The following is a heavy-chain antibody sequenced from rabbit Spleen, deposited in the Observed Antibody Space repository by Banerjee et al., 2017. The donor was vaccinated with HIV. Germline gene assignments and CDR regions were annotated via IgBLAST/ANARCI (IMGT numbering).Heavy chain of an antibody. Sequence: QQQLEESGGGLVKPGGTLTLTCKASGIDFSNYNFICWVRQAPGKGLEWIACIDIGSRDFTYYASWAKGRFIISKTSSTTVTLQMTRLTAADTATYFCARDTASSFSSYGMDLWGPGTLVTVS. CDR1: GIDFSNYNF. J-gene: IGHJ6*01. V-gene: IGHV1S45*01. CDR3: ARDTASSFSSYGMDL. CDR2: IDIGSRDFT. D-gene: IGHD8-1*01.